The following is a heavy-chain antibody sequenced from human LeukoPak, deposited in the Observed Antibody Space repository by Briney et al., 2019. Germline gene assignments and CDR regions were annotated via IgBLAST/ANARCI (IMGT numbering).Heavy chain of an antibody. CDR2: INSDGSST. J-gene: IGHJ4*02. D-gene: IGHD6-6*01. CDR1: GFTLSSYW. CDR3: VRDRSGSSSVY. Sequence: GGSLRLSCAASGFTLSSYWMHWFRQAPGKGLVWVSRINSDGSSTSYADSVKGRFTISRDNAKNTLYLQMNSLRAEDTAVYYCVRDRSGSSSVYWGQGTLVTVSS. V-gene: IGHV3-74*01.